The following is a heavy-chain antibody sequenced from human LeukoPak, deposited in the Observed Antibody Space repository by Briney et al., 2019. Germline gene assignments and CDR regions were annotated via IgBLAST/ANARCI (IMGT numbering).Heavy chain of an antibody. CDR3: ARQISDYYYYYIDV. D-gene: IGHD3-10*01. Sequence: PSETLSLTCSVSGGSISSSHYYWGWLRQPPGMGLEWMGTIYYSGTTYYNPSLESRVTISEDTSKNQFSLTLSSVTAADTAVYYCARQISDYYYYYIDVWGKGTTVTVSS. V-gene: IGHV4-39*01. CDR2: IYYSGTT. CDR1: GGSISSSHYY. J-gene: IGHJ6*03.